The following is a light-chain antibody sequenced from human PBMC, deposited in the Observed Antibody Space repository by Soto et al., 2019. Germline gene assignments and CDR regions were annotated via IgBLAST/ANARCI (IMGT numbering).Light chain of an antibody. J-gene: IGKJ1*01. V-gene: IGKV2-30*02. CDR2: NVS. CDR3: MQGTHWPLT. CDR1: QSLMHSDGNTY. Sequence: DVVMTQSPLSLPVTLGQPASISCRSSQSLMHSDGNTYLHWFQQRPGQSPRRLINNVSNRDSGVPERFSGRGSGADFTLKISRVEAEDVGLFYCMQGTHWPLTFGQGTKVEIK.